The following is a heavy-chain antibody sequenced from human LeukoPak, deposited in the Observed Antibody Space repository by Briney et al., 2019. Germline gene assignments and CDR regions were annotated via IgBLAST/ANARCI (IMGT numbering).Heavy chain of an antibody. V-gene: IGHV1-2*02. CDR1: GYTFTGYY. CDR3: AKNIVASDAFDI. CDR2: INPNSGGT. J-gene: IGHJ3*02. Sequence: GASVKVSCKASGYTFTGYYMHWVRQAPGQGLEWMGWINPNSGGTNYAQKFQGRVTMARDTSISTAYMELSRLRSDDTAVYYCAKNIVASDAFDIWGQGTMVTVSS. D-gene: IGHD5-12*01.